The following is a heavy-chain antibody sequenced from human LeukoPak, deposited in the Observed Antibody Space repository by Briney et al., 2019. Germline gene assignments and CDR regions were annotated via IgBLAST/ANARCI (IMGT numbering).Heavy chain of an antibody. Sequence: SVTVSCTASGGTFSSYAISWVRQAPGQGLEWMGGIIPIFGTANYAQKFQGRVTITADESTSTAYMELSSLRSEDTAVYYCAREMVTRSTFDIWGQGTMVTVSS. V-gene: IGHV1-69*13. CDR1: GGTFSSYA. J-gene: IGHJ3*02. CDR3: AREMVTRSTFDI. CDR2: IIPIFGTA. D-gene: IGHD2-21*02.